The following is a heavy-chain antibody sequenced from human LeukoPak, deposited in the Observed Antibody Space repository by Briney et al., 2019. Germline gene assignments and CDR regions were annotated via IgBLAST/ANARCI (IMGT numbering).Heavy chain of an antibody. Sequence: GGSPRLSCAASGFTFENYWMSWVRQAPGKGLEWVANIKQDGSEKFYVDSVKGRFTISRDNAKNSLSLQMSSLRVEDTAVYYCTRKLSPPDYWGQGTLVTVSS. CDR1: GFTFENYW. V-gene: IGHV3-7*01. J-gene: IGHJ4*02. CDR2: IKQDGSEK. CDR3: TRKLSPPDY. D-gene: IGHD4-23*01.